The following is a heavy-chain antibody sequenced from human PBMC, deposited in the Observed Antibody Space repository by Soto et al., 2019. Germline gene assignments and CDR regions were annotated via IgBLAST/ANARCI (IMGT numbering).Heavy chain of an antibody. J-gene: IGHJ6*03. Sequence: GGSLRLSCAASGFTFSSYGMDWVRQAPGKGLEWVAGIRNDGSNKCYADSVKGRFTISRDNAKNTLYLQMNSLRAEDTAVYYCARDQNYYYYMDVWGKGTTVTVSS. CDR2: IRNDGSNK. V-gene: IGHV3-33*01. CDR1: GFTFSSYG. CDR3: ARDQNYYYYMDV.